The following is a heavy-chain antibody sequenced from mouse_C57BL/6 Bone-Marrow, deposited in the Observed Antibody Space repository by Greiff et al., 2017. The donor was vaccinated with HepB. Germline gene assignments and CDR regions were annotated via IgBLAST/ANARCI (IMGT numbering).Heavy chain of an antibody. Sequence: VQVVESGAELVRPGASVTLSCKASGYTFTDYEMHWVKQTPVHGLEWIGAIDPETGGTAYNQKFKGKAILTADKSSSTAYMELRSLTSEDSAVYYCTRMNFYAMDYWGQGTSVTVSS. CDR1: GYTFTDYE. J-gene: IGHJ4*01. CDR2: IDPETGGT. V-gene: IGHV1-15*01. CDR3: TRMNFYAMDY.